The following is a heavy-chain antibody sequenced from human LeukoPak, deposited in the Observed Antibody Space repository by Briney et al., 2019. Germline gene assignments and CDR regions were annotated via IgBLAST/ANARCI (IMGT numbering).Heavy chain of an antibody. V-gene: IGHV3-21*01. Sequence: PGGSLRLSCEVSGFTFNTYSMNWARQAPGKGLEWVSSIDSSGGYMFYADSVKGRFTISRDNAKNTLYLQMNSLRAEDTAVYYCARGWEGYFDYWGQGTLVTVSS. CDR3: ARGWEGYFDY. D-gene: IGHD1-26*01. J-gene: IGHJ4*02. CDR2: IDSSGGYM. CDR1: GFTFNTYS.